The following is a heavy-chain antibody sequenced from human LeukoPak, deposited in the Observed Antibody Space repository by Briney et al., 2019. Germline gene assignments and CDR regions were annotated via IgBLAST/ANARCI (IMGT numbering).Heavy chain of an antibody. V-gene: IGHV1-46*01. Sequence: ASVKVSCKASGYTFTSYYMHWVRQAPGQGLEWMGIINPSGGSTSYAQKFQSRVTMTRDTSTSTVYMELSSLRSEDTAVYYCARVPMYDSRGYYIDFDYWGQGTLVTVTS. CDR2: INPSGGST. D-gene: IGHD3-22*01. CDR1: GYTFTSYY. CDR3: ARVPMYDSRGYYIDFDY. J-gene: IGHJ4*02.